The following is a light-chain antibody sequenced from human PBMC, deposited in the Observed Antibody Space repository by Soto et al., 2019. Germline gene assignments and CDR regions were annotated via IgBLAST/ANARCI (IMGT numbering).Light chain of an antibody. CDR2: GNS. Sequence: QSVLTQPPSVSGAPGQRVTISCTGSSSNIGAGYDVHWYQQLPGTAPKLLIYGNSNRPSGVPDRFSCSKSGTSASLAITGLQAEDEADYYCQSYDSSLSASFGTGTKVTVL. CDR3: QSYDSSLSAS. CDR1: SSNIGAGYD. V-gene: IGLV1-40*01. J-gene: IGLJ1*01.